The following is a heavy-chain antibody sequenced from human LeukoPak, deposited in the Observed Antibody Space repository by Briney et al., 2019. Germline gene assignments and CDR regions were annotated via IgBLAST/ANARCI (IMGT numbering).Heavy chain of an antibody. J-gene: IGHJ4*02. CDR1: GFTFSVYG. CDR3: ARDDSRSSTCLDY. CDR2: IGHDGSYT. Sequence: GGSLRLSCAASGFTFSVYGMHWVRQAPGKGLEWVAVIGHDGSYTKYPDSVKGRFTISRDNSKNTLFLHMDSLRAEDTAMYYCARDDSRSSTCLDYWGQGTLVTVSS. V-gene: IGHV3-33*01. D-gene: IGHD6-6*01.